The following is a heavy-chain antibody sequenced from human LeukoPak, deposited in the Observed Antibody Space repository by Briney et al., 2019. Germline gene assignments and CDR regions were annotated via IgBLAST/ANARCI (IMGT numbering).Heavy chain of an antibody. Sequence: SVKVSCKASGGTFSRFTISWVRQAPGQGFEWMGGITPIFGTANFAQKFQGRVSITADESTSTAFMELSSLRSEDTAVYYCARALDYWGQGTLVTVSS. CDR3: ARALDY. J-gene: IGHJ4*02. V-gene: IGHV1-69*13. CDR2: ITPIFGTA. CDR1: GGTFSRFT.